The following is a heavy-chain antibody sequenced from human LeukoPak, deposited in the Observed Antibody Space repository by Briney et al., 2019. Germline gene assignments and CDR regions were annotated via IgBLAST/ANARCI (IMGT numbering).Heavy chain of an antibody. CDR2: IYPGDSDT. CDR3: VIDTNNFYGSGSFDY. D-gene: IGHD3-10*01. Sequence: GESLKISCKGSGYSFTSYWIGWVRQMSGKGLEWMGIIYPGDSDTRYSPSFQGQVTISADKSISTAYLQWSSLKASDTAMYYCVIDTNNFYGSGSFDYWGQGTLVTVSS. J-gene: IGHJ4*02. V-gene: IGHV5-51*01. CDR1: GYSFTSYW.